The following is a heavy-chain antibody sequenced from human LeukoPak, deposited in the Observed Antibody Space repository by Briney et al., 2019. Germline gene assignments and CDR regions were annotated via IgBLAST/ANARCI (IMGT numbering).Heavy chain of an antibody. CDR2: IYYSGST. V-gene: IGHV4-31*03. Sequence: SQTLSLTCTVSGGSISIGGYCWSWIRQHPGKGLEWIGYIYYSGSTYYNPSLKSRVTISVDTSKNQFSLKLSSVTAADTAVYYCARVLVPAAIPTHWFDPWGQGTLVTVSS. CDR1: GGSISIGGYC. J-gene: IGHJ5*02. CDR3: ARVLVPAAIPTHWFDP. D-gene: IGHD2-2*02.